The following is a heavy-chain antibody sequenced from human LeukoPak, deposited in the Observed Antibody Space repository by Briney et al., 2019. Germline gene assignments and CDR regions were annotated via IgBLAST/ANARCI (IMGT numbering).Heavy chain of an antibody. CDR2: ISASGGDT. D-gene: IGHD3-16*01. CDR1: GFTFSSYA. CDR3: ARVVWGQLTYYFDY. J-gene: IGHJ4*02. Sequence: GGSLRLSCAAAGFTFSSYAMSWVRQAPGQGLEWIATISASGGDTYYADSVKGRFAISRDNAKNSLYLQMNSLRAEDTAVYYCARVVWGQLTYYFDYWGQGTLVTASS. V-gene: IGHV3-23*01.